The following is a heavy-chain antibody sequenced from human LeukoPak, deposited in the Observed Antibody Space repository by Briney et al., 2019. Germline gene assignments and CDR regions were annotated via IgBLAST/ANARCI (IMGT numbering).Heavy chain of an antibody. CDR3: ARDQDYGSGSYHNYYFDY. CDR2: IYTSGST. CDR1: GGSISSYY. D-gene: IGHD3-10*01. V-gene: IGHV4-4*07. J-gene: IGHJ4*02. Sequence: SETLSLTCTVSGGSISSYYWSWIRQPAGKGLEWIGRIYTSGSTNYNPSLKSRVTMSVDTSKNQFSLKLSSVIAADTAVYYCARDQDYGSGSYHNYYFDYWGQGTLVTVSS.